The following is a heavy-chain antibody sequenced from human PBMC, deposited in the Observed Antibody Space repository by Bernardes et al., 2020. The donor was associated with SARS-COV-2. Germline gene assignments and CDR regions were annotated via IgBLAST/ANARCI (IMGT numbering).Heavy chain of an antibody. J-gene: IGHJ2*01. Sequence: TLSLTCTVSGGSISNTNFYWGWIRQPPGKALEWLAVIYWNDDKRYSPSLKNRLVITKDTSKNQVVLTMANLDPVDTATYFCAHRGYSYGFWYFDLWGRGTLVTVSS. CDR1: GGSISNTNFY. V-gene: IGHV2-5*01. CDR3: AHRGYSYGFWYFDL. D-gene: IGHD5-18*01. CDR2: IYWNDDK.